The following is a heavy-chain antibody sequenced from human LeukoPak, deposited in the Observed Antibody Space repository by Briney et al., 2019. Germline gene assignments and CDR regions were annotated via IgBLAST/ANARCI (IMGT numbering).Heavy chain of an antibody. D-gene: IGHD4-17*01. CDR2: THYTGST. CDR1: GGSISSGGYY. CDR3: ARDTGTWYFDL. J-gene: IGHJ2*01. Sequence: TLSLTCTVSGGSISSGGYYWSWIRQHPGKGLEWIGYTHYTGSTSYNPSLKSRVTISVDTSKNQFSLNLSSVTAADTAVYYCARDTGTWYFDLWGRGTLVTVSS. V-gene: IGHV4-31*03.